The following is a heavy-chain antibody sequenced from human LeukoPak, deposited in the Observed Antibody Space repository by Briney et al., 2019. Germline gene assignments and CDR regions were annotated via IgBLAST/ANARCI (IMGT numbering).Heavy chain of an antibody. CDR3: ARDLGVCSGGSCYSGDY. CDR1: GYTFTSYG. J-gene: IGHJ4*02. V-gene: IGHV1-18*01. D-gene: IGHD2-15*01. Sequence: ASVTFSCKASGYTFTSYGNSRVRPPLVQLFDWMGRISAYNGNTNYAQKLQGRVTMTADKSTSTAYMELRSLRSDDTAVYYCARDLGVCSGGSCYSGDYWGQGTLVTVSS. CDR2: ISAYNGNT.